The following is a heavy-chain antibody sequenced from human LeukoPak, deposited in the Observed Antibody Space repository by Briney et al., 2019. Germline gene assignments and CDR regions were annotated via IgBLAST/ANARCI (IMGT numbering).Heavy chain of an antibody. CDR3: AILGYSSSVFDC. CDR2: ISKDGTGT. D-gene: IGHD2-2*01. V-gene: IGHV3-30-3*01. CDR1: GFTFSNYA. J-gene: IGHJ4*02. Sequence: PGGSLRLSCAASGFTFSNYAIHWVRQAPGKGLEWAALISKDGTGTYYPDSVKGRFTISRDNSKNTLYLQMNSLRTEDTAMHYCAILGYSSSVFDCWGQGTLVTVSS.